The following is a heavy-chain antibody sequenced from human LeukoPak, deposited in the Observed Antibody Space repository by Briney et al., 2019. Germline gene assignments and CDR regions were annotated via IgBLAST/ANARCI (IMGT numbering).Heavy chain of an antibody. Sequence: PGGSLRLSCAASGFTFSSYAMSWVRQAPGKGLEWVSGISGSGGSIYYADSVKGRFTVSRDNAKNSLYLQMNSLRAEDTAVYYCARARGPTRQDNWFEPWGQGTLVTVSS. D-gene: IGHD1-1*01. CDR3: ARARGPTRQDNWFEP. V-gene: IGHV3-23*01. CDR2: ISGSGGSI. CDR1: GFTFSSYA. J-gene: IGHJ5*02.